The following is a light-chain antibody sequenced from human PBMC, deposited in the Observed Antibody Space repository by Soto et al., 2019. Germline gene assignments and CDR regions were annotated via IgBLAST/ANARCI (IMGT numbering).Light chain of an antibody. J-gene: IGLJ1*01. Sequence: QAVLTQPPSASGTPGQRVSISCSGISSNIGSETVNWYQQFPGTAPKLLIYSSNQRPSGVPDRFSGSKSGTSAFLDISGLQSEDEAEYYCAAWDDSLNACVFGTGTK. V-gene: IGLV1-44*01. CDR3: AAWDDSLNACV. CDR2: SSN. CDR1: SSNIGSET.